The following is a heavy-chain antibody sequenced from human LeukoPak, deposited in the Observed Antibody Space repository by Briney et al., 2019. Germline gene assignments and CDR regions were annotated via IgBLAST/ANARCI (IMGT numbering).Heavy chain of an antibody. CDR1: GYTFTGYH. J-gene: IGHJ4*02. V-gene: IGHV1-2*06. Sequence: GASVKVSCKASGYTFTGYHMHWVRQAPGQGLEWIGRINPNSGGTNYAQKFQGRVAMTRDTSISTAYMELSRLRSDDTAVYYCARGDYDFWSGYPFDYWGQGTLVTVSS. D-gene: IGHD3-3*01. CDR2: INPNSGGT. CDR3: ARGDYDFWSGYPFDY.